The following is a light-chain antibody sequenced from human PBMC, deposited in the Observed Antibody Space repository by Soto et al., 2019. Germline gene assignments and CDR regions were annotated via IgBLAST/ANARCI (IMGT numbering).Light chain of an antibody. CDR2: GNS. CDR3: QSYDSSLSGYV. Sequence: QPVLTQPPSVSGAPGQRVTISCTGSSSNIGAGYDVHWYQQLPGTAPKLLIYGNSNRPSGVPDRFSGSKSGTSASLAITGRQAEDEADYYCQSYDSSLSGYVFGTGTQLTVL. V-gene: IGLV1-40*01. CDR1: SSNIGAGYD. J-gene: IGLJ1*01.